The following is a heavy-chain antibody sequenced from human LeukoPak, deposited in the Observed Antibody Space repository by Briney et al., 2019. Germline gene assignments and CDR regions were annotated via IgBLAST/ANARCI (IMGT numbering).Heavy chain of an antibody. CDR3: ARGPYSSSWYANWFDP. J-gene: IGHJ5*02. CDR1: GGSISSYY. V-gene: IGHV4-4*09. D-gene: IGHD6-13*01. Sequence: SETLSLTCTVPGGSISSYYWSWIRQPPGKGLEWIGYIYTSGSTNYNPSLKSRVTISVDTSKNQFSLKLSSVTAADTAVYYCARGPYSSSWYANWFDPWGQGTLVTVSS. CDR2: IYTSGST.